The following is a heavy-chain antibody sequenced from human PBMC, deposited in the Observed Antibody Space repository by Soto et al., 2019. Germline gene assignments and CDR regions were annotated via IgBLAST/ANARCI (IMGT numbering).Heavy chain of an antibody. J-gene: IGHJ4*02. CDR1: GFTLNSYA. D-gene: IGHD2-15*01. V-gene: IGHV3-30*04. Sequence: QVQLVESGGGVVQPGTSLRLSCAASGFTLNSYAMHWVRQVPGKGLEWVAFISYNGKNKYYGDSVKGRFTISRDDSKNTLYLQMNSLRSEDTAVYYCATDVVEYVVSGLYYFDYWGQGTLVTVSS. CDR3: ATDVVEYVVSGLYYFDY. CDR2: ISYNGKNK.